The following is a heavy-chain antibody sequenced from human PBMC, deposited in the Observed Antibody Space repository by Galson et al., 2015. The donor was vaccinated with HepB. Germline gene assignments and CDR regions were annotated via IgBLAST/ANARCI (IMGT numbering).Heavy chain of an antibody. CDR2: ISWNSGSI. CDR3: AKDPRERLVRNWYFDL. D-gene: IGHD6-19*01. CDR1: GFTFDDYA. Sequence: SLRLSCAASGFTFDDYAMHWVRQAPGKGLEWVSGISWNSGSIGYADSVKGRFTISRDNAKNSLYLQMNSLRAEDTALYYCAKDPRERLVRNWYFDLWDRGTLVTVSS. J-gene: IGHJ2*01. V-gene: IGHV3-9*01.